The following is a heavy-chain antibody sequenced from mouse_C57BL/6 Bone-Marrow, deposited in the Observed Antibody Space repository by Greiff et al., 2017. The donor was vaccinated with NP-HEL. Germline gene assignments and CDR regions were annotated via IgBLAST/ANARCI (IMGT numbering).Heavy chain of an antibody. CDR2: INPSSGYT. Sequence: QVQLQQSGAELAKPGASVKLSCKASGYTFTSYWMHWVKQRPGQGLEWIGYINPSSGYTKYNQKFKDKATLTADKSSSTAYMQLSSLTYEDSAVYYCARSDYGSSYYFDYWGQGTTLRVSS. CDR3: ARSDYGSSYYFDY. J-gene: IGHJ2*01. V-gene: IGHV1-7*01. CDR1: GYTFTSYW. D-gene: IGHD1-1*01.